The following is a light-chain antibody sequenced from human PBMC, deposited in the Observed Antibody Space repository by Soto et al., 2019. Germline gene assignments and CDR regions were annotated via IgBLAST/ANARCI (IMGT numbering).Light chain of an antibody. J-gene: IGKJ5*01. CDR1: ETVSSSY. V-gene: IGKV3D-20*01. CDR2: DSS. Sequence: EIVLTQSPGTLSLSPGERATLSCKASETVSSSYVAWYQQKPGLAPRLLIHDSSTRASGIPDRFSGSKSGTDFTLAIRGPEPEDVAVDYCQQYGNSSITFGQGTRMEIK. CDR3: QQYGNSSIT.